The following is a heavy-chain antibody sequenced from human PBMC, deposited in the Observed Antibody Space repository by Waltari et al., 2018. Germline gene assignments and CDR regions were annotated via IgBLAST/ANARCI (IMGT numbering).Heavy chain of an antibody. Sequence: EVRLEESGGGLVKPGGSLILSGAASGVAFGRSWLPWVRQAPGKGLVWVSRIDDDGSGTTYADSVMGRFTISRDNAKNTVYLEMNSLRAEDTAVYYCSRSPAGYSRSDYWGQGTLVTVSS. CDR2: IDDDGSGT. CDR1: GVAFGRSW. V-gene: IGHV3-74*01. J-gene: IGHJ4*02. D-gene: IGHD5-18*01. CDR3: SRSPAGYSRSDY.